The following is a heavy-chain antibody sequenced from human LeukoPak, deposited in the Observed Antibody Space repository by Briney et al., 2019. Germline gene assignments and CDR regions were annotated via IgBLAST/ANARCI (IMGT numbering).Heavy chain of an antibody. J-gene: IGHJ4*02. CDR1: GFTFSSYG. D-gene: IGHD3-3*01. CDR3: ARAYDFWSGYYTTGGFDY. Sequence: GGSLRLSCAASGFTFSSYGMHWVRQAPGKGLEWVACIRYDGSNKYYADSVKGRFTISRDNSKNTLYLQMNSLRAEDTAVYYCARAYDFWSGYYTTGGFDYWGQGTLVTVSS. CDR2: IRYDGSNK. V-gene: IGHV3-30*02.